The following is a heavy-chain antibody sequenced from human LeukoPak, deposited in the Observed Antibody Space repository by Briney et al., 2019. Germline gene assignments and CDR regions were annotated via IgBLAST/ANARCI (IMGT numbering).Heavy chain of an antibody. D-gene: IGHD6-19*01. J-gene: IGHJ4*02. CDR3: ARDSSGWYGVRGSKDDY. Sequence: ASVKVSCKASGYTFTSYDINWVRQATGQGLEWMGWMNPNSGNTGYAQKFQGRVTMARNTSISTAYMELSSLRSEDTAVYYCARDSSGWYGVRGSKDDYWGQGTLVTVSS. V-gene: IGHV1-8*01. CDR2: MNPNSGNT. CDR1: GYTFTSYD.